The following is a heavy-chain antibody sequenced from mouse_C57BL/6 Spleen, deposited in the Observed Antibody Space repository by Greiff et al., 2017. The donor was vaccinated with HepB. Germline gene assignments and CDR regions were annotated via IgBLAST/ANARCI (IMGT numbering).Heavy chain of an antibody. CDR3: ARPVSRDWYFDV. V-gene: IGHV1-26*01. J-gene: IGHJ1*03. CDR2: INPNNGGT. CDR1: GYTFTDYY. D-gene: IGHD3-3*01. Sequence: EVQLQQSGPELVKPGASVKISCKASGYTFTDYYMNWVKQSHGKSLEWIGDINPNNGGTSYNQKFKGKATLTVDKSSSTAYMELRSLTSEDSAVYYCARPVSRDWYFDVWGTGTTVTVSS.